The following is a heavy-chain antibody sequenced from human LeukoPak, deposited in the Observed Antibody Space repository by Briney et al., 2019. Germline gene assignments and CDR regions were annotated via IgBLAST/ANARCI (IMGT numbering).Heavy chain of an antibody. CDR3: ARASGVSSYLLPI. Sequence: SSETLSLTCTVSGGSVSSGRYYWSWIRQPPGKGPEWIGYIYYSGSTSYNPSYSSGSTNYNPSLKSRVTISIDTSKNQFSLRLNSVTAADTAVYYCARASGVSSYLLPIWGQGTLVTVSS. V-gene: IGHV4-61*01. J-gene: IGHJ4*02. CDR1: GGSVSSGRYY. CDR2: IYYSGSTSYNPSYSSGST. D-gene: IGHD2-8*01.